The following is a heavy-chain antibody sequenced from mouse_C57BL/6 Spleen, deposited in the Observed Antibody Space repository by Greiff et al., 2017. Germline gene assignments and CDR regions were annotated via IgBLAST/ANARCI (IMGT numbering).Heavy chain of an antibody. J-gene: IGHJ4*01. CDR2: SRNKANDYTT. V-gene: IGHV7-1*01. Sequence: EVQLVESGGGLVQSGRSLRLSCATSGFTFSDFYMEWVRQAPGKGLEWIAASRNKANDYTTEYSASVKGRFIVSRDTSQSILYLQMNALRAEDTAIYYGARDAEVDYAMDYWGQGTSVTVSS. CDR3: ARDAEVDYAMDY. CDR1: GFTFSDFY. D-gene: IGHD1-1*02.